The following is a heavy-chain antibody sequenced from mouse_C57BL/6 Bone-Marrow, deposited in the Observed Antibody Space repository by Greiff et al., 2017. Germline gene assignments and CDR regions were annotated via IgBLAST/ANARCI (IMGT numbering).Heavy chain of an antibody. Sequence: EVQLQQSGPGLVKPSQSLSLTCSVTGYSITSGYYWNWIRQFPGNKLEWMGYISYDGSNNYNPSLKNRISITRDTSKNQFFLKLNSVTTEDTATYYCARGDYGGTGYFDVWGTGTTVTVSS. D-gene: IGHD2-4*01. CDR1: GYSITSGYY. CDR3: ARGDYGGTGYFDV. CDR2: ISYDGSN. J-gene: IGHJ1*03. V-gene: IGHV3-6*01.